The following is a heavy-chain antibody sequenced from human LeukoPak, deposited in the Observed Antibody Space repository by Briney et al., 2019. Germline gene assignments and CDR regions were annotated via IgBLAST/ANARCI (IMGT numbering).Heavy chain of an antibody. Sequence: GGSLRLSCAASGFTFSSHWMHGVRQPPGKGLMWVSRVNSEGSSTTYADSVKGRFTISRDNAKNTLYLQINSLRAEDTAVYYCVSTVDYWYFDLWGCGTLVTVSS. D-gene: IGHD6-19*01. J-gene: IGHJ2*01. CDR1: GFTFSSHW. CDR3: VSTVDYWYFDL. V-gene: IGHV3-74*01. CDR2: VNSEGSST.